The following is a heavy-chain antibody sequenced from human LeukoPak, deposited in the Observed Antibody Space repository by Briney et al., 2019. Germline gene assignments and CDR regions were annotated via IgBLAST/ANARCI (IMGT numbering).Heavy chain of an antibody. D-gene: IGHD3-10*01. V-gene: IGHV3-53*01. CDR3: ASGSGSYRTPYYYMDV. CDR1: GFTVSSNY. J-gene: IGHJ6*03. CDR2: ISSGGST. Sequence: GGSLRLSCAASGFTVSSNYMSWVRQAPGKGLEWVSIISSGGSTYYADSVKGRFTISRDNSKNTLYLQMNSLRAEDTAVYYCASGSGSYRTPYYYMDVWGKGTTVTVSS.